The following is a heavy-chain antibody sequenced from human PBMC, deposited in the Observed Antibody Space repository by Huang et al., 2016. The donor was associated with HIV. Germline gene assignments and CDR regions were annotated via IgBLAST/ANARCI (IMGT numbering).Heavy chain of an antibody. CDR1: GYIFTDYG. J-gene: IGHJ6*03. V-gene: IGHV1-18*01. D-gene: IGHD2-2*01. CDR3: ARSADCSSSICYGRPVHFYYYMDV. CDR2: VSADNGNT. Sequence: QVHLVQSGAEVKKPGASVKVSCKASGYIFTDYGITWVRQAPGQGLEWMGWVSADNGNTYFAQSLQGRVTMHTDTSANTTHLECRSLRSDDTAVYYCARSADCSSSICYGRPVHFYYYMDVWGEGTTVTVSS.